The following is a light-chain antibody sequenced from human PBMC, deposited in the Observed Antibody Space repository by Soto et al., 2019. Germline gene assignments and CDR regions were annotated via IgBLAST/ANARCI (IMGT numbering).Light chain of an antibody. CDR2: EVS. Sequence: QSVLTQPASVSGSPGQSITISCTGTSSDVGGYNYVSWYQQHPGKAPKLMIYEVSNRPSGVSNRFSGSKSGNTASLTISGLQAEDEADYCCSSYTSSRTLYVFGTGTKVTVL. CDR1: SSDVGGYNY. V-gene: IGLV2-14*01. CDR3: SSYTSSRTLYV. J-gene: IGLJ1*01.